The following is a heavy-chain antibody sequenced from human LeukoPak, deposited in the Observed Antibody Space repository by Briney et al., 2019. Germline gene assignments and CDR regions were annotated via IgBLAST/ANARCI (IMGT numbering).Heavy chain of an antibody. Sequence: SETLSLTCAVYGESFSDYYWSWLRQPPGKGLEWIGETSHSGSTNYNPSLKSRVTISVDTSKKQFSLRPTSVTAADTAVYYCAREGIIVAGGTWDYWGQGTLVTVSS. J-gene: IGHJ4*02. CDR3: AREGIIVAGGTWDY. CDR1: GESFSDYY. CDR2: TSHSGST. V-gene: IGHV4-34*01. D-gene: IGHD6-13*01.